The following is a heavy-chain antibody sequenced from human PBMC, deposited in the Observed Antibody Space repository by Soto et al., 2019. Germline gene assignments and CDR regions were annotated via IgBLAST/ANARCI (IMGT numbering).Heavy chain of an antibody. CDR2: IIPIFGTA. CDR1: GGTFSSYA. Sequence: QVQLVQSGAEVKKPGSSVKVSCKASGGTFSSYAISWVRQAPGQGLEWMGGIIPIFGTANYAQKFQGRVTITADESTSTAYMELSSLRSEDTAVYYCASLSDPYVVVTAIPYDYYGMDVWGQGTAVTVSS. V-gene: IGHV1-69*12. J-gene: IGHJ6*02. D-gene: IGHD2-21*02. CDR3: ASLSDPYVVVTAIPYDYYGMDV.